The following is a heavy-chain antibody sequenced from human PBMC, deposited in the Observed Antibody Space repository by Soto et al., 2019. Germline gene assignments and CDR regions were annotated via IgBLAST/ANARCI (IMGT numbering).Heavy chain of an antibody. CDR2: VNPNNGVT. CDR1: GYTFTALY. V-gene: IGHV1-2*02. CDR3: TTLRLDH. J-gene: IGHJ4*02. D-gene: IGHD6-25*01. Sequence: ASVKVSCKASGYTFTALYMNWVRQAPGQGLEWMGWVNPNNGVTKYAQKFQDRVIMTRNTSINTAYMELSSLTSDDTAVYYCTTLRLDHWGQGTLVTVSS.